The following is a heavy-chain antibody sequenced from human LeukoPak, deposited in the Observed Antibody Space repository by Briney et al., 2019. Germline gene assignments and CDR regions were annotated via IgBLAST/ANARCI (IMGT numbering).Heavy chain of an antibody. CDR3: ARVGESYYYDTSGYST. V-gene: IGHV3-66*01. Sequence: PGGSLRLSRAASGFTFSTYSMNWVRQAPGKGLEWVSIIYSGGSTYYADSVKGRFTISRDISKNTLYLQMNSLRAEDTAVYYCARVGESYYYDTSGYSTWGQGTLVTVSS. CDR2: IYSGGST. CDR1: GFTFSTYS. D-gene: IGHD3-22*01. J-gene: IGHJ4*02.